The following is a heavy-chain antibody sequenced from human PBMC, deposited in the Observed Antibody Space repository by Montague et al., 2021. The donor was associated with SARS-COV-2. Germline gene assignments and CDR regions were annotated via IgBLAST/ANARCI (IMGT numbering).Heavy chain of an antibody. CDR3: ARGRQHFNMIVVVMTGGEYYFDY. CDR2: INHRGTS. V-gene: IGHV4-34*01. D-gene: IGHD3-22*01. J-gene: IGHJ4*02. CDR1: GGSFSDYY. Sequence: SETLSLTCAVYGGSFSDYYWSWIRQHPGKGLEWIGEINHRGTSNYNPSLKSRVSISVDTSKNQFSLYLSSVTAADTAVYYCARGRQHFNMIVVVMTGGEYYFDYWGQGTLVTVSS.